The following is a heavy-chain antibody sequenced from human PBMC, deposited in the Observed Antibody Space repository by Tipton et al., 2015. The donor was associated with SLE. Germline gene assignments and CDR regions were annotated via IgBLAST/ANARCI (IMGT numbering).Heavy chain of an antibody. V-gene: IGHV3-30*04. CDR2: VSYDGGNK. J-gene: IGHJ3*02. D-gene: IGHD3-10*01. CDR3: ARDVSNYGWGNYAFDI. CDR1: GFTFDDYA. Sequence: QVQLVQSGGGLVQPGRSLRLSCAASGFTFDDYAMHWVRQAPGKGLEWVADVSYDGGNKYYTDSVKGRFTISRDNSKNTLYLQMNSLRAEDTAVYYCARDVSNYGWGNYAFDIWGQGTMVTVSS.